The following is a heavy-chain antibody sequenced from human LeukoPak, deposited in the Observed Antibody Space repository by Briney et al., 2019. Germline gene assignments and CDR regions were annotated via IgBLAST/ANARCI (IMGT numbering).Heavy chain of an antibody. J-gene: IGHJ4*02. D-gene: IGHD5-24*01. CDR3: AKSDGYNYDY. CDR2: IFIGDSDT. V-gene: IGHV5-51*01. CDR1: GYTFSSYW. Sequence: GESLKISCKGSGYTFSSYWIGWVRQMPGKGLGWMGIIFIGDSDTRYSPSFEGQVTISADKSISTAFLQWSSLEASDTAVYYCAKSDGYNYDYWGQGTLVTVSS.